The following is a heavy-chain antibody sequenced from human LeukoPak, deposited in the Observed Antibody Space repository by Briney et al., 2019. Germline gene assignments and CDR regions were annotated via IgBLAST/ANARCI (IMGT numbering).Heavy chain of an antibody. CDR1: GYTFTGYY. Sequence: ASVKVSCTASGYTFTGYYMHWVRQAPGQGLEWMGWINPNSGGTNYAQKFQGRVTMTRDTSISTAYMELSRLGSDDTAVYYCASLTMVRGPPRRDYWGQGTLVTVSS. J-gene: IGHJ4*02. CDR2: INPNSGGT. D-gene: IGHD3-10*01. V-gene: IGHV1-2*02. CDR3: ASLTMVRGPPRRDY.